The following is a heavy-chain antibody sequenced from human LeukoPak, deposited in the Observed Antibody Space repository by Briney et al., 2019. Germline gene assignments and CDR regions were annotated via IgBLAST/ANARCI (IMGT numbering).Heavy chain of an antibody. J-gene: IGHJ5*02. Sequence: PGGSLRLSCAAPGFTFSSYGMHWVRQAPGKGLEWVAVISYDGSNKYYADSVKGRFTISRDNSKNTLYLQMNSLRAEDTAVYYCAKATQWGSYSGNLNWFDPWGQGTLVTVSS. CDR2: ISYDGSNK. CDR1: GFTFSSYG. V-gene: IGHV3-30*18. CDR3: AKATQWGSYSGNLNWFDP. D-gene: IGHD1-26*01.